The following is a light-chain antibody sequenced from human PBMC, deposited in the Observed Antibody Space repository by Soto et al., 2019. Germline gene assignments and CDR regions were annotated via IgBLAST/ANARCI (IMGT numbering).Light chain of an antibody. J-gene: IGKJ4*01. CDR3: QQYNNWPLT. V-gene: IGKV3-15*01. Sequence: EIVMTQSPATLSVSPGERATLSCRASQRVSSSLAWYQQKPGQAPRLLIYGASTRATGIPARFSGSGSGTEFTLTISSLQSEDFAVYYCQQYNNWPLTFGGGTKVEIK. CDR1: QRVSSS. CDR2: GAS.